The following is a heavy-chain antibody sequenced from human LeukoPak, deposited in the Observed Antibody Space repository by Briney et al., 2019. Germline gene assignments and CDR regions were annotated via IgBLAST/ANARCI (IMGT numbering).Heavy chain of an antibody. J-gene: IGHJ4*02. V-gene: IGHV3-30-3*01. CDR2: ISYDGSNK. CDR1: GFTVSSNY. CDR3: ARDPQAVADYYFDY. D-gene: IGHD6-19*01. Sequence: PGGSLRLSCAASGFTVSSNYMSWVRQAPGKGLEWVAVISYDGSNKYYADSVKGRFTISRDNSKNTLYLQMNSLRAEDTAVYYCARDPQAVADYYFDYWGQGTLVTVSS.